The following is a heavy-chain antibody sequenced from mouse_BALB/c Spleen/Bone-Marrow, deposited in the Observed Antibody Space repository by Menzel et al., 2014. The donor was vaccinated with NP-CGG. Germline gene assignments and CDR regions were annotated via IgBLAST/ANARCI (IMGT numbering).Heavy chain of an antibody. V-gene: IGHV14-3*02. CDR3: ARYRLGTYFDY. Sequence: EVQVVESGAELVKPGASVKLSCTASGFNIKDTYMHWVKQRPEQGLEWIGRVDPANGNTKYDPKFQGKATITADTSSNTAYLQLSSLTSEGTAVYYCARYRLGTYFDYWGQGTTLTVSS. J-gene: IGHJ2*01. CDR2: VDPANGNT. D-gene: IGHD2-14*01. CDR1: GFNIKDTY.